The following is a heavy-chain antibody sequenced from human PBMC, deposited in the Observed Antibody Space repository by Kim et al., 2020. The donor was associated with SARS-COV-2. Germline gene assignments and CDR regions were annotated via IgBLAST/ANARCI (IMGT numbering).Heavy chain of an antibody. Sequence: SETLSLTCTVSGGSISSSSYYWGWIRQPPGKGLEWIGSIYYSGSTYYNPSLKSRVTISVDTSKNQFSLKLSSVTAADTAVYYCARHWTSGSHDYWGQGTLVTVSS. CDR2: IYYSGST. V-gene: IGHV4-39*01. CDR3: ARHWTSGSHDY. D-gene: IGHD3-10*01. CDR1: GGSISSSSYY. J-gene: IGHJ4*02.